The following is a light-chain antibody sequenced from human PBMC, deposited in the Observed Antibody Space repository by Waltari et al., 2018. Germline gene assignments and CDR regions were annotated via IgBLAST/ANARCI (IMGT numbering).Light chain of an antibody. CDR2: GAS. Sequence: EIVMTQSPGTLSASPGERVTLSRRASQSVGGHPPWYQQKRGQAPRLLIYGASARATGVPARFSGSGSETEFTLTINSLQSEDFAVYYCQQYSNWPFTFGQGTKLEIK. CDR3: QQYSNWPFT. CDR1: QSVGGH. V-gene: IGKV3-15*01. J-gene: IGKJ2*01.